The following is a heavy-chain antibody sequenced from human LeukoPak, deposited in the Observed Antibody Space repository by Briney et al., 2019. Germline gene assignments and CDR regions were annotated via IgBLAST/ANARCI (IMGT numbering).Heavy chain of an antibody. D-gene: IGHD6-19*01. CDR2: IYYSGST. CDR1: GGSISSYY. Sequence: SETLSLTCTVSGGSISSYYWSWIRPPPGKGLEWIGYIYYSGSTNYNPSLKSRVTISVDTSKNQFSLKLSSVTAADTAVYYCARVSGWYAWFDPWGQGTLVTVSS. V-gene: IGHV4-59*01. CDR3: ARVSGWYAWFDP. J-gene: IGHJ5*02.